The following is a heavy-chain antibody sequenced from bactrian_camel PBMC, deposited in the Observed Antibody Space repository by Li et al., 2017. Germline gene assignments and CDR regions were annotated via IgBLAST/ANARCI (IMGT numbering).Heavy chain of an antibody. Sequence: HVQLVESGGGSVQAGGSLRLSCGASGSIYGDACVGWLRQAPGKEREGVAAIDSDGIASYADSVKGRASISKDNAKSTLALRMNSLKSEDTALYYCAATNPFAAVVTCELGAFELWGKGTQVTVS. CDR2: IDSDGIA. CDR1: GSIYGDAC. V-gene: IGHV3S53*01. D-gene: IGHD2*01. J-gene: IGHJ4*01. CDR3: AATNPFAAVVTCELGAFEL.